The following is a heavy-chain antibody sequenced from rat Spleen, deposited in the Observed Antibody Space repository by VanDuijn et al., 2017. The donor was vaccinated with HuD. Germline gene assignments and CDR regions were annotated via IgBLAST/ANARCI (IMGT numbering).Heavy chain of an antibody. CDR2: IDTDGGNT. D-gene: IGHD4-3*01. J-gene: IGHJ2*01. V-gene: IGHV5-58*01. CDR1: GFTFSSYW. Sequence: EVQLVETGGGLVQPGRSLKLSCVASGFTFSSYWMYWILQAPGKGLEWVSSIDTDGGNTYYRDFVKRRFTISRDNAKSTLYLQMDSLRSEDTATYYCARHNSGYYFDYWGQGVRVTVSS. CDR3: ARHNSGYYFDY.